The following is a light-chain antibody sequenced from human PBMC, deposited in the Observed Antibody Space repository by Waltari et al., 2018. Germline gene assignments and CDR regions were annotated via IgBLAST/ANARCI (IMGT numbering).Light chain of an antibody. CDR2: YDS. V-gene: IGLV3-21*01. CDR1: NIGSKN. Sequence: SYDVTQPRSVSVSPGQTPSITCGGDNIGSKNVHWYQQKPAQAPVLVIYYDSDRPSGIPERFSGSNSGNTATLTISGVEAGDEADYFCQLWDSSSDHWVFGGGTRLTVL. CDR3: QLWDSSSDHWV. J-gene: IGLJ2*01.